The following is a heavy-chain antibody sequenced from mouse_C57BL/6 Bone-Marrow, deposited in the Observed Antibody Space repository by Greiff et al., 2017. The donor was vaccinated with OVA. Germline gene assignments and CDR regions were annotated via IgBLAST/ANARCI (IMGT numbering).Heavy chain of an antibody. Sequence: QVQLQQPGAELVMPGASVKLSCKASGYTFTSYWMHWVKQRPGQGLGWIGEIDPSDSYTNYNQKFKGKSTLTVDKSSSTAYMQLSSLTSEDSAVYYCALPYYYGSRYFDYWGQGTTLTVSS. J-gene: IGHJ2*01. D-gene: IGHD1-1*01. V-gene: IGHV1-69*01. CDR1: GYTFTSYW. CDR2: IDPSDSYT. CDR3: ALPYYYGSRYFDY.